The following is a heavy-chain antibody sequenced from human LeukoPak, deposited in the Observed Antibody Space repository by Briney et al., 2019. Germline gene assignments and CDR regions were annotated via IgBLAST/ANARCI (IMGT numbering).Heavy chain of an antibody. Sequence: PSETLSLTCTVSGGSISSYYWSWIRQPPGKGLEWIGYIYYSGSTNYNPSLKSRVTISVDTSKNQFSLKLSPVTAADTAVYYCARSIKYYYDSSGSTRHFDYWGQGTLVTVSS. CDR2: IYYSGST. J-gene: IGHJ4*02. CDR1: GGSISSYY. D-gene: IGHD3-22*01. V-gene: IGHV4-59*01. CDR3: ARSIKYYYDSSGSTRHFDY.